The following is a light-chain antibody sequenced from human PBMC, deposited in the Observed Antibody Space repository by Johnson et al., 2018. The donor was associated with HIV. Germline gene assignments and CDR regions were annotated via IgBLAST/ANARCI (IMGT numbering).Light chain of an antibody. J-gene: IGLJ1*01. CDR2: DNN. V-gene: IGLV1-51*01. CDR3: GTWDSSLSAGGYV. CDR1: SSNIGNND. Sequence: QSVLTQPPSVSAAPGQKVIISCSGRSSNIGNNDVSWYQQLPGTAPKLLIYDNNKRPSGIPDRFSGSKSGTSATLGITGLQTGDEADYYCGTWDSSLSAGGYVFGTGTKVTVL.